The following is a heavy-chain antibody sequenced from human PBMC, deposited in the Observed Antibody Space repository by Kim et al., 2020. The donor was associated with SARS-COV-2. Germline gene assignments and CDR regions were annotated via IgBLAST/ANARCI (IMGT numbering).Heavy chain of an antibody. Sequence: GGSLRLSCAASGFTFNSFAMSWVRQAPGKGLEWVSGIRDSGGSKKYADSVKGRFTISRDNSKNTLYLQMDSLRAEDTAVYYCAKVTSGSRGWFEYFQHWGQGTLGTVSS. J-gene: IGHJ1*01. V-gene: IGHV3-23*01. CDR2: IRDSGGSK. CDR1: GFTFNSFA. D-gene: IGHD3-10*01. CDR3: AKVTSGSRGWFEYFQH.